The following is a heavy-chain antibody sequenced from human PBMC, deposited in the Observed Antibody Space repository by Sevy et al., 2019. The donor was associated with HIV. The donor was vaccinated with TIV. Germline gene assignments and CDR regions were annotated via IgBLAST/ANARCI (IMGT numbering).Heavy chain of an antibody. Sequence: GGSLRLSCAASGFTFSSYAMSWVRQAPGKGLEWVSAISGSGGSTYYADPVKGRFTIARENSKNTLYLQMNSLRAEDTAVYYCAKGLTIFGVVKVGWFDPWGQGTLVTVSS. CDR2: ISGSGGST. V-gene: IGHV3-23*01. CDR1: GFTFSSYA. D-gene: IGHD3-3*01. J-gene: IGHJ5*02. CDR3: AKGLTIFGVVKVGWFDP.